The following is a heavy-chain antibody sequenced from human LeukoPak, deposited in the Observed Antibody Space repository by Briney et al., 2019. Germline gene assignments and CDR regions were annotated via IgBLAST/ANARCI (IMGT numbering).Heavy chain of an antibody. D-gene: IGHD2-8*01. CDR1: GGSISSYY. CDR2: IYYSGST. CDR3: ARVGEGMVDFDY. V-gene: IGHV4-59*01. Sequence: SETLSLTCTVSGGSISSYYWSWVRQPPGKGLEWIGYIYYSGSTNYNPSLKGRVTISVDTSKNQFSLKLSSVTAAGTAVYYCARVGEGMVDFDYWGQGTLVTVSS. J-gene: IGHJ4*02.